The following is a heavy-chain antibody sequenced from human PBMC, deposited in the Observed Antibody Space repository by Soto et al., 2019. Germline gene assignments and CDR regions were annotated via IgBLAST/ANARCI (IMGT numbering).Heavy chain of an antibody. CDR2: ISSSSSYT. D-gene: IGHD4-17*01. CDR3: ARDKQATVALDY. CDR1: GFTFSGYY. V-gene: IGHV3-11*06. J-gene: IGHJ4*02. Sequence: GGSLRLSCAACGFTFSGYYISWIRQAPWKGLEWVSYISSSSSYTNYADSVKGRFTISRDNAKNSLYLQMNSLRAEDTAVYYCARDKQATVALDYWGQGTLVTLSS.